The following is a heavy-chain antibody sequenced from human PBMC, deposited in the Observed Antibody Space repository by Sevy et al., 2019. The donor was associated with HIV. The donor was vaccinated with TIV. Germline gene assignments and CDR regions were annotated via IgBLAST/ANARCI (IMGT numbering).Heavy chain of an antibody. Sequence: ASVKVSCKASNYNFFAYGFAWVRQAPGQGLEWMGWISGFNGNTNYAQKLRGRVTLTTDSSTGTAYMERRSLTSDDTAVYYCAREVVTPGPDYGMDVWGPGTTVTVSS. CDR2: ISGFNGNT. D-gene: IGHD3-22*01. V-gene: IGHV1-18*01. CDR1: NYNFFAYG. CDR3: AREVVTPGPDYGMDV. J-gene: IGHJ6*02.